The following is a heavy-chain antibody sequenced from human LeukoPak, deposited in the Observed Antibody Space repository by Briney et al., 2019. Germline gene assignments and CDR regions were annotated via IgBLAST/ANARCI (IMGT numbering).Heavy chain of an antibody. V-gene: IGHV3-23*01. CDR2: ITSSGATT. D-gene: IGHD5-24*01. J-gene: IGHJ4*02. Sequence: GGSLRLSCAASGFTISTYAMTWVRQAPGKGLEWVSSITSSGATTYYADSVKGRFTISRDISKNTLYLQMNSLTAEDSAVYYCAKEFIAGDGHVDCDSWGQGALVTVSS. CDR1: GFTISTYA. CDR3: AKEFIAGDGHVDCDS.